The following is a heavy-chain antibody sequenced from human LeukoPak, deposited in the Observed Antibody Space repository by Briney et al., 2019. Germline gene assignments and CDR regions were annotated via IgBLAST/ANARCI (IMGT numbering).Heavy chain of an antibody. D-gene: IGHD5-12*01. CDR2: ISSSSSNL. V-gene: IGHV3-21*05. CDR1: GFNFSTYS. J-gene: IGHJ6*02. CDR3: ARDLGYAFYYGMDV. Sequence: GGSLRLSCAASGFNFSTYSMNWVRQAPGRGLEWISYISSSSSNLYYADSVKGRFTISRDNAGNSVYLQMTGLRAEDTAVYYCARDLGYAFYYGMDVWGQGTTVTVSS.